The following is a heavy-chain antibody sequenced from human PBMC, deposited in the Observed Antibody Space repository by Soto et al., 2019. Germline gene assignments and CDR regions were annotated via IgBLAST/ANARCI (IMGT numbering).Heavy chain of an antibody. Sequence: GGSLRLSCAASGFTFSSYWMSWVRQAPGKGLEWVANIKEDESEKYYVDSVKGRFTISRDNAKNSLYLQMNSLRAGDTAVYFCARGVYSYDYWGQGTLVTVSS. V-gene: IGHV3-7*01. J-gene: IGHJ4*02. CDR2: IKEDESEK. CDR3: ARGVYSYDY. CDR1: GFTFSSYW. D-gene: IGHD5-18*01.